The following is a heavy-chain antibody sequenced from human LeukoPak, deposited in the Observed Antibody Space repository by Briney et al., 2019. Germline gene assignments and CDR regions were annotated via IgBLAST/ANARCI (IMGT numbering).Heavy chain of an antibody. J-gene: IGHJ4*02. CDR1: GGSISSSTYY. D-gene: IGHD3/OR15-3a*01. CDR3: ARHTGTGLLKPNYYFDY. CDR2: MYYGGST. V-gene: IGHV4-39*01. Sequence: SETLSLTCSVSGGSISSSTYYWGWIRQPPGKGLEWIGSMYYGGSTYYNPSLKSRVTISVDTSKNQFSLKLSSVTAADTAVYFCARHTGTGLLKPNYYFDYWGQGTLVTVSS.